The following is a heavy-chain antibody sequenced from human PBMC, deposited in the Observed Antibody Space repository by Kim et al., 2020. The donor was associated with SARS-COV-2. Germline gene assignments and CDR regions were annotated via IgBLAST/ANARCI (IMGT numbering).Heavy chain of an antibody. J-gene: IGHJ6*02. CDR2: INPSGGST. Sequence: ASVKVSCKASGYTFTSYYMHWVRQAPGQGLEWMGIINPSGGSTSYAQKFQGRVTMTRDTSTSTVYMELSSLRSEDTAVYYCARDLGYCSGGSCSYLYYYGMDVWGQGTTVTVSS. V-gene: IGHV1-46*01. CDR1: GYTFTSYY. D-gene: IGHD2-15*01. CDR3: ARDLGYCSGGSCSYLYYYGMDV.